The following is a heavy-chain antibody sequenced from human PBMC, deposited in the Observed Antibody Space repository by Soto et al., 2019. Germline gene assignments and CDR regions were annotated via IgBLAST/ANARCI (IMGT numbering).Heavy chain of an antibody. Sequence: SGPTLVNPTETLTLTCTVSGFSLSNARMGVSWIRQPPGKALEWLAHIFSNDEKSYSTSLKSRLTISKDTSKSQVVLTMTNMDPVDTATYHCARQSGWYNYFDYWGQGTLVTVSS. V-gene: IGHV2-26*01. CDR1: GFSLSNARMG. D-gene: IGHD6-19*01. J-gene: IGHJ4*02. CDR2: IFSNDEK. CDR3: ARQSGWYNYFDY.